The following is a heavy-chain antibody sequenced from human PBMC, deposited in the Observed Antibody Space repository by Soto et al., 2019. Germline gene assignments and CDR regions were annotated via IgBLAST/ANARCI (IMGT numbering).Heavy chain of an antibody. V-gene: IGHV3-33*06. CDR1: GFTFSSYG. CDR3: AKQRLLRGLFDY. D-gene: IGHD2-15*01. CDR2: IWYDGSNK. Sequence: GGSLRLSCAASGFTFSSYGMHWVRQAPGKGLEWVAVIWYDGSNKYYADSVKGRFTISRDNSKNTLYLQMNSLRAEDTAVYYCAKQRLLRGLFDYWGQGTLVTVSS. J-gene: IGHJ4*02.